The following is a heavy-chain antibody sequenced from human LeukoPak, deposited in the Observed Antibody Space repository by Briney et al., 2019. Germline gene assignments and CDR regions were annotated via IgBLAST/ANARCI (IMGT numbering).Heavy chain of an antibody. CDR2: ISAYNGNT. CDR1: GYTFTSYG. CDR3: ARDVNDILTGRVAWFDP. J-gene: IGHJ5*02. V-gene: IGHV1-18*01. D-gene: IGHD3-9*01. Sequence: AASVTVSCKASGYTFTSYGISWVRQAPGQGLEWMGWISAYNGNTNYAQKFQGRVTMTRDTSISTAYMELSRLGSDDTAVYYCARDVNDILTGRVAWFDPWGQGTLVTVSS.